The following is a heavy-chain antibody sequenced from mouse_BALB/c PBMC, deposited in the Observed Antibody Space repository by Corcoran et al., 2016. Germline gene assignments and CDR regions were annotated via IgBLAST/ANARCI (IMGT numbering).Heavy chain of an antibody. CDR1: GYSFTGYY. CDR2: ISCYNGAT. Sequence: LVKTGASVKISCKASGYSFTGYYMHWVKQSHGKSLEWIGYISCYNGATSYNQKFKGKATFTVDTSSSTAYMQFNSLTSEDSAVYYCARDDYGSSYPPWFAYWGQGTLVTVSA. J-gene: IGHJ3*01. D-gene: IGHD1-1*01. V-gene: IGHV1S34*01. CDR3: ARDDYGSSYPPWFAY.